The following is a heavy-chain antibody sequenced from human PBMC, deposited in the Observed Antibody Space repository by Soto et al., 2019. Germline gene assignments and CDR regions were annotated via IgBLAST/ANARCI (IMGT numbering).Heavy chain of an antibody. CDR2: IYHSGST. CDR1: GGSISSGDYY. D-gene: IGHD5-18*01. J-gene: IGHJ4*02. Sequence: SETLSLTCTVSGGSISSGDYYWSWIRQPPGKGLEWIGYIYHSGSTYYNPSLKSRVTISVNTSKNQFSLKLSSVTAADTAVYYCARTLYSYGPRFDYWGQGTLVTVSS. V-gene: IGHV4-30-4*02. CDR3: ARTLYSYGPRFDY.